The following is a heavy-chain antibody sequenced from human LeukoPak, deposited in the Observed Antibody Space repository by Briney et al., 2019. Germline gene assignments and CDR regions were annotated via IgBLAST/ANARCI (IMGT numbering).Heavy chain of an antibody. CDR3: VGGAPNWGFDF. J-gene: IGHJ4*02. D-gene: IGHD7-27*01. CDR1: GYTLTELS. Sequence: ASVKVSCKVSGYTLTELSMHWVRQAPGKGLEWMGGFDPEDGETIYAQKFQGRVTMTEDTSTDTAYMELSSLRSDDTAVYYCVGGAPNWGFDFWGQGTLVTVSS. V-gene: IGHV1-24*01. CDR2: FDPEDGET.